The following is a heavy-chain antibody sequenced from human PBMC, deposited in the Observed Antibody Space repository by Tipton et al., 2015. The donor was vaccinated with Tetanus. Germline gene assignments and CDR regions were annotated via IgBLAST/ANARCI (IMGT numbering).Heavy chain of an antibody. CDR3: ARGNRGSSWYL. D-gene: IGHD6-13*01. V-gene: IGHV1-8*01. CDR2: MDPKTGRA. J-gene: IGHJ4*02. Sequence: QLVQSGAEVKKPGASVRVSCKAFAYALSSYDLNWVRQATGQGLEWLGYMDPKTGRAAYGQRFQGRVTMTSNISITTAYMELRNLRSDDTAVYYCARGNRGSSWYLWGQGTLVTVSS. CDR1: AYALSSYD.